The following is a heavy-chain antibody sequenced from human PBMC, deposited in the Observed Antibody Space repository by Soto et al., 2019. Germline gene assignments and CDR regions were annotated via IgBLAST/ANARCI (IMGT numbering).Heavy chain of an antibody. CDR2: ISTLNGNT. CDR3: ARRVQVWLPDYYGMDV. D-gene: IGHD5-18*01. CDR1: GYDYVTYA. J-gene: IGHJ6*02. Sequence: QAQLVQSGAEVKKPGASVNVSCKASGYDYVTYAITWVRQRPGQGLEWMGWISTLNGNTNYAQNFQGRVTMTTDTSTRIVHLELRGLRSDDKAVYYCARRVQVWLPDYYGMDVWGQGTTVTVSS. V-gene: IGHV1-18*01.